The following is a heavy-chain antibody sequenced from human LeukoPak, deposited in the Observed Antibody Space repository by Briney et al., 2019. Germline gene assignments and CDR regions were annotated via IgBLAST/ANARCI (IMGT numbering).Heavy chain of an antibody. D-gene: IGHD4-17*01. V-gene: IGHV3-73*01. J-gene: IGHJ4*02. Sequence: GGSLRLSCAASGFTFSGSAMHWVRQASGKGLEWVGRIRSKANSYATAYAASVKGRFTISRDDSKNTAYLQTNSLKTEDTAVYYCTRERYGDFDYWGQGTLVTVSS. CDR2: IRSKANSYAT. CDR3: TRERYGDFDY. CDR1: GFTFSGSA.